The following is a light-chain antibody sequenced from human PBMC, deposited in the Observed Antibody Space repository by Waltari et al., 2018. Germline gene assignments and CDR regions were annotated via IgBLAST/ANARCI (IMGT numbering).Light chain of an antibody. J-gene: IGKJ2*01. V-gene: IGKV4-1*01. Sequence: DIVMTQSPDSLAVSLGERATINCKSSQRVLYRSNNKNYLAWYQQKPGQPPKLLIYLASTRESGVPDRFSGSGSGTDFTLTISSLQAEDVAVYYCQQYYSTPYTFGQGTKLEIK. CDR2: LAS. CDR1: QRVLYRSNNKNY. CDR3: QQYYSTPYT.